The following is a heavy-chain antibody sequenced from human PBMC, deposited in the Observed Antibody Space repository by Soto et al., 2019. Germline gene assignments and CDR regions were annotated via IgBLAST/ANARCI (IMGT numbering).Heavy chain of an antibody. Sequence: GGSLRLSCAASGFTFSSYAMHWVRQAPGKGLEWVAVISYDGSNKYYADSVKGRFTISRDNSKNTLYLQMNSLRAEDTAVYYCAIGPLAHYFDYWGQGTLVTVSS. CDR3: AIGPLAHYFDY. V-gene: IGHV3-30*04. D-gene: IGHD2-15*01. CDR2: ISYDGSNK. J-gene: IGHJ4*02. CDR1: GFTFSSYA.